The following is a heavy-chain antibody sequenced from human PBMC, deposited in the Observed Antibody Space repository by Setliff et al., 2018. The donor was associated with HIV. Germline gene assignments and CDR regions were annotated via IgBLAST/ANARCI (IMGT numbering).Heavy chain of an antibody. J-gene: IGHJ4*02. V-gene: IGHV4-38-2*01. D-gene: IGHD3-3*01. CDR1: GYSINSGYF. CDR2: FYPSGST. CDR3: ARSHHNDLLGGYPYFAS. Sequence: PSQTLSLTCSVSGYSINSGYFWGWIRQPPGKELEWIGNFYPSGSTYSNPSLRPRLTISVDTSKEQFSLSLTSVTAADTAVYYCARSHHNDLLGGYPYFASWGQGILVTVSS.